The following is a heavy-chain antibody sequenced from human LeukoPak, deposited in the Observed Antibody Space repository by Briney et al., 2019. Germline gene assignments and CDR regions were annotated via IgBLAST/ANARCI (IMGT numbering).Heavy chain of an antibody. CDR2: IYYSGST. CDR3: AGDKSTDIVLMVYAYGMDV. CDR1: GGSISSGGYY. D-gene: IGHD2-8*01. J-gene: IGHJ6*02. V-gene: IGHV4-31*11. Sequence: SQTLSLTCAVSGGSISSGGYYWSWIRQHPGKGLEWIGYIYYSGSTYYNPSLKSRVTISVDTSKNQFSLKLSSVTAADTAVYYCAGDKSTDIVLMVYAYGMDVWGQGTTVTVSS.